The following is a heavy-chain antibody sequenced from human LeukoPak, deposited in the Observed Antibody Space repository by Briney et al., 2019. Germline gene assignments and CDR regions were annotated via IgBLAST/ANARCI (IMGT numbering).Heavy chain of an antibody. V-gene: IGHV1-2*06. CDR2: IDANSGGT. CDR1: GYTFTGYD. D-gene: IGHD3-3*01. CDR3: ATRLRFLEWLSL. Sequence: SVKLSCTTSGYTFTGYDMHWGRQAPRQGLEWMGRIDANSGGTNYAQKLQGRVTQARDTSISTAYLELSRLRSDDTAVYYCATRLRFLEWLSLWGQGTLVTVSS. J-gene: IGHJ4*02.